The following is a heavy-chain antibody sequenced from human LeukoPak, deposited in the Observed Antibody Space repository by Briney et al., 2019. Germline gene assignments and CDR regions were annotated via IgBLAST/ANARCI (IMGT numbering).Heavy chain of an antibody. Sequence: GGSLRLSCAASGFTFSSYWMHWVRQAPGKGLVWVSRINSDGSSTSYADSVKGRFTISRDNSKNTQYLQMNSLRAEDTAVYYCARDLYGSGSSYYYYYGMDVWGQGTTVTVSS. D-gene: IGHD3-10*01. CDR3: ARDLYGSGSSYYYYYGMDV. J-gene: IGHJ6*02. V-gene: IGHV3-74*01. CDR1: GFTFSSYW. CDR2: INSDGSST.